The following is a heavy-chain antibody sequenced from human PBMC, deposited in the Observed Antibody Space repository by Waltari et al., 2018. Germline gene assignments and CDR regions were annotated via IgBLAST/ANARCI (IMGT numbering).Heavy chain of an antibody. D-gene: IGHD7-27*01. J-gene: IGHJ2*01. Sequence: QVQLVQSGAEVKKPGSSVKVSCKASGGTFSSYAIHWVRQATGQGLEWMGGIIPIFGTANYAQKFQGRVTITTDESTSTAYMELSSLRSEDTAVYYCASCLGIRAYWYFDLWGRGTLVTVSS. CDR3: ASCLGIRAYWYFDL. CDR2: IIPIFGTA. V-gene: IGHV1-69*05. CDR1: GGTFSSYA.